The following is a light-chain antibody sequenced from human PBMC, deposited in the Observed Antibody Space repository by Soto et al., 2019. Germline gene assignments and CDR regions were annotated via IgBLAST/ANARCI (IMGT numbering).Light chain of an antibody. CDR3: QQYGSSPGT. V-gene: IGKV3-20*01. Sequence: EIVLTQSPGTLSLSPGERATLSCRASQSVSSSYLAWYQQKPGQAPRLLIYDASSRATGIPDRFSDSGSGTDFTLTISRLEPEDFAVYYCQQYGSSPGTFGQGTKVDIK. J-gene: IGKJ1*01. CDR2: DAS. CDR1: QSVSSSY.